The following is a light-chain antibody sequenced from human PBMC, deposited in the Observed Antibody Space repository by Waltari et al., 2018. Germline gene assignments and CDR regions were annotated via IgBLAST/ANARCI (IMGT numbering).Light chain of an antibody. J-gene: IGKJ1*01. Sequence: TQSPGNLSLSPGERATLSCRASQSVSSSYLAWHQQKPGQAPRLLIYGASSRATGIPDRFSGSGSGTDFTLTISRLEPEDFAVYYCQQYGSSPQTFGQGTKVEIK. CDR1: QSVSSSY. CDR2: GAS. CDR3: QQYGSSPQT. V-gene: IGKV3-20*01.